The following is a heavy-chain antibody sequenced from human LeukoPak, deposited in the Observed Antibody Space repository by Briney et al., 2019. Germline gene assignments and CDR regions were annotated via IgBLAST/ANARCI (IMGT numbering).Heavy chain of an antibody. CDR1: GFTFSSYG. J-gene: IGHJ6*03. V-gene: IGHV3-30*02. Sequence: GGSLSLSCAASGFTFSSYGMHWVRQAPGKGLEWVAFIRYDGSNKYYADSVKGRFTISRDNSKNTLYLQMNSLRAEDTAVYYCAKSSGYSYGYNYYYYMDVWGKGTTVTVSS. CDR2: IRYDGSNK. CDR3: AKSSGYSYGYNYYYYMDV. D-gene: IGHD5-18*01.